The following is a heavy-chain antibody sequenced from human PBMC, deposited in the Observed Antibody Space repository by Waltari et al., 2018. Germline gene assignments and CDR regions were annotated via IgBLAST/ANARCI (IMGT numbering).Heavy chain of an antibody. J-gene: IGHJ4*02. Sequence: QVQLQESGPGLVKPSETLSLTCTVSGGSISSHYWSWIRQPPGKGLEWIGYIYYRGSTHYNPALKSRVTISVDTSKNQFSLKLSSVTAADTAVYYCARMDQFSYYFDYWGQGTLVTVSS. CDR3: ARMDQFSYYFDY. D-gene: IGHD2-2*03. CDR2: IYYRGST. V-gene: IGHV4-59*11. CDR1: GGSISSHY.